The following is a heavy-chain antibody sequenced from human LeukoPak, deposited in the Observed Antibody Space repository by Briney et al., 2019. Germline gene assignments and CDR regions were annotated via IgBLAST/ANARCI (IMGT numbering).Heavy chain of an antibody. Sequence: AGGSLRLSCAVSGFSISSYYLAGVRQAPGKGLEWVGRITHRSDSYGTRYAASVKGRFTISRDDSKSSFYLQMNSLKTEDTALYDCATEYFYHMDVWGKGTTVTVSS. CDR3: ATEYFYHMDV. J-gene: IGHJ6*03. CDR1: GFSISSYY. D-gene: IGHD2/OR15-2a*01. CDR2: ITHRSDSYGT. V-gene: IGHV3-72*01.